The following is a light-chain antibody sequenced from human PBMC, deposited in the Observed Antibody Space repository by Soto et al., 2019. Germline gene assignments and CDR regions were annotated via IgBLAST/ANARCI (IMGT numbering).Light chain of an antibody. CDR2: AAS. CDR1: QDISNF. CDR3: QQSYSTPPIT. Sequence: IQMTQSPSSLSASVGDSVTITCQASQDISNFLNWYQQKPGKAPKLLIYAASSLQSGVPSRFSGSGSGTDFTLTISSLQPEDFATYYCQQSYSTPPITFGQGTRLEIK. J-gene: IGKJ5*01. V-gene: IGKV1-39*01.